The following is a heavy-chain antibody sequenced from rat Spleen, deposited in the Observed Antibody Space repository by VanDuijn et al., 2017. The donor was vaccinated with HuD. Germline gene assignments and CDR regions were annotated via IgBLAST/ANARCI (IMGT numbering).Heavy chain of an antibody. CDR1: GFSLTTYN. CDR3: ARRTSDPYVMDA. D-gene: IGHD1-6*01. CDR2: MWTGGSA. J-gene: IGHJ4*01. V-gene: IGHV2-30*01. Sequence: QVQLKESGPGLVQPSQTLSLTCTVSGFSLTTYNVHWIRQPAGKGLEWMGMMWTGGSADYNSALESRLTISRDTSKGQVFLKMNSLQTEDTAMYFCARRTSDPYVMDAWGQGASVTVSS.